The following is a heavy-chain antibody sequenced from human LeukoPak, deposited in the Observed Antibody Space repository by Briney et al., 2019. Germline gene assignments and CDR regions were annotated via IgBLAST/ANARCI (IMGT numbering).Heavy chain of an antibody. CDR1: GFTFSSYN. CDR2: ISSSSSYI. Sequence: GGSLRLSCAASGFTFSSYNMNWVRQAPGKGLEWVSFISSSSSYIYYADSLKGRFTISRDNAKNSLYLQMNSLRAEDTAVYYCAEVVMVRGEIDYWGQGTLVTVSS. J-gene: IGHJ4*02. V-gene: IGHV3-21*04. CDR3: AEVVMVRGEIDY. D-gene: IGHD3-10*01.